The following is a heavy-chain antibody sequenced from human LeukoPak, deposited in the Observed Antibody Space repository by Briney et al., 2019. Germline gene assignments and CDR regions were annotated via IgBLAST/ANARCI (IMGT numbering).Heavy chain of an antibody. D-gene: IGHD3-10*01. V-gene: IGHV3-66*02. CDR2: IYSGGST. CDR1: GFTVSSNY. Sequence: GGSLRLSCAASGFTVSSNYMSWVRQAPGKGLEWVSVIYSGGSTYYADSVKGRFTISRDNYKNTLYLQMNSLRAEDTAVYYCARNYGSGSYFTDYWGQGTLVTVSS. J-gene: IGHJ4*02. CDR3: ARNYGSGSYFTDY.